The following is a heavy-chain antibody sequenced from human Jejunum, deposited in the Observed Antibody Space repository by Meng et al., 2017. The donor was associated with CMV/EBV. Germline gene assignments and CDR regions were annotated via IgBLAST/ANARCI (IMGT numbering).Heavy chain of an antibody. CDR2: IKQDGSEK. Sequence: GFTFNNYWMSWVRQAPGKGLEWVANIKQDGSEKYYVDSVKGRFTVSRDNAKNSLYLEMNSLRAEDTAVYYCARISKYSYGVYGMDVWGQGTTVTVSS. V-gene: IGHV3-7*01. CDR1: GFTFNNYW. J-gene: IGHJ6*02. D-gene: IGHD5-18*01. CDR3: ARISKYSYGVYGMDV.